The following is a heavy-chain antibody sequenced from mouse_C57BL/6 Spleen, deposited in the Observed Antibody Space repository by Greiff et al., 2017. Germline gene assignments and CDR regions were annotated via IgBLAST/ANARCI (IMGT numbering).Heavy chain of an antibody. D-gene: IGHD1-1*02. CDR1: GYAFTNYL. J-gene: IGHJ4*01. CDR2: INPGSGGT. V-gene: IGHV1-54*01. Sequence: VKLQESGAELVRPGTSVKVSCKASGYAFTNYLIEWVKQRPGQGLEWIGVINPGSGGTNYNEKFKGKATLTADKSSSTAYMQLSSLTSEDSAVYFCAGGSYYAMDYWGQGTSVTVSS. CDR3: AGGSYYAMDY.